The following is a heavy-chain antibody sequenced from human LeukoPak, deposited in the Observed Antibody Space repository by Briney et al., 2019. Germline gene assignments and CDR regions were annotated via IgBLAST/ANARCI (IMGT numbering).Heavy chain of an antibody. Sequence: ASVKVSCKASGYTFTGYYVHWVRQALGQGLEWMGWINPNSGGTDYAQKFQGRVTMTRDTSISTAYIELSRLRSDDTAVYYCARDQRYSGNAFDIWGQGTMVTVSS. V-gene: IGHV1-2*02. CDR3: ARDQRYSGNAFDI. J-gene: IGHJ3*02. D-gene: IGHD1-26*01. CDR1: GYTFTGYY. CDR2: INPNSGGT.